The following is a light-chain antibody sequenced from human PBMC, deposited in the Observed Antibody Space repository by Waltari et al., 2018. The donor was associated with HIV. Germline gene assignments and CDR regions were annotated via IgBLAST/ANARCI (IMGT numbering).Light chain of an antibody. J-gene: IGLJ2*01. CDR1: SSDVGGYNY. V-gene: IGLV2-23*02. Sequence: QSALTQPASVSGSPGQSITISCTGTSSDVGGYNYVSWYQQHPGKAPELMIYEVSKRPSGFSNLFSGSKSGNTASLTISGLQAEDEADYYCCSYAGSSTVVFGGGTKLTVL. CDR2: EVS. CDR3: CSYAGSSTVV.